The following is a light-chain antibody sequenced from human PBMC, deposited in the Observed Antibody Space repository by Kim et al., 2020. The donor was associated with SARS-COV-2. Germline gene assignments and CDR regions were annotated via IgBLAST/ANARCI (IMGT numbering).Light chain of an antibody. CDR1: SLRSYY. J-gene: IGLJ1*01. Sequence: SSELTQDPAVSVALGQTVRITCQGDSLRSYYASWYQQKPGQAPVLVIYGKNNRPSGIPDRFSGSSSGNTASLTITGAQAEDEADYYCNSRDSSGNHLAFGAGTKDTVL. CDR3: NSRDSSGNHLA. CDR2: GKN. V-gene: IGLV3-19*01.